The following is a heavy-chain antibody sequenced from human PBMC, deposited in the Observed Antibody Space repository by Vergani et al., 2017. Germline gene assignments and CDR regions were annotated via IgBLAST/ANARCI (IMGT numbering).Heavy chain of an antibody. CDR3: ARAEYCSSTSCMYYYDSSSRYTSGY. Sequence: QVQLVQSGAEVKKPGASVKVSCKASGYTFTSYDINWVRQATGQGLECMGWMNPNSGNTGYAQKFQGRVTMTRNTSISTAYIELSSLRSEDTAVYYCARAEYCSSTSCMYYYDSSSRYTSGYWGQGTMVTVSS. V-gene: IGHV1-8*01. D-gene: IGHD2-2*01. CDR2: MNPNSGNT. J-gene: IGHJ4*02. CDR1: GYTFTSYD.